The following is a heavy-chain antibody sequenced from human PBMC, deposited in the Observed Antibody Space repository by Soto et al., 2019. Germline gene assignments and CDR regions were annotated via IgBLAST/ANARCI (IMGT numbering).Heavy chain of an antibody. D-gene: IGHD1-7*01. CDR2: INHSGST. V-gene: IGHV4-34*01. CDR3: ARGGGNYTH. J-gene: IGHJ4*02. CDR1: GGSFSGYY. Sequence: SETLSLTCAVYGGSFSGYYWSWIRQPPGKGLEWIGEINHSGSTNYNPSLKSRVTISVDTSKNQFSLKLSSVTAADTAVYYCARGGGNYTHWGQGTLVTVSS.